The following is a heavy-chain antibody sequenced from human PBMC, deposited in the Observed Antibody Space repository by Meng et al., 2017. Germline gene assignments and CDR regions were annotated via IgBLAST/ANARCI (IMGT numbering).Heavy chain of an antibody. Sequence: VTLQQWGAGLLKPSATLSLTCAVYGGSFSGYYWSWIRQPPGKGLEWIGEINHSGSTNYNPSLKSRVTISVDTSKNQFSLKLSSVTAADTAVYYCASDNYYDSSGYSYWYFDLWGRGTLVTVSS. CDR3: ASDNYYDSSGYSYWYFDL. V-gene: IGHV4-34*01. CDR2: INHSGST. J-gene: IGHJ2*01. D-gene: IGHD3-22*01. CDR1: GGSFSGYY.